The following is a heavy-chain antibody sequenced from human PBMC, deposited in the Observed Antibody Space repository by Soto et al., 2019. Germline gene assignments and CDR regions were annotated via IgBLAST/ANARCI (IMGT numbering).Heavy chain of an antibody. Sequence: PSETLSLTCTVSGGSISSYYWSWIRQRPGKGLEWIGYIYYSGSTNYNPSLKSRVTISVDTSKNQFSLKLSSVTAADTAVYYCARDLEYYDFWSGYLGAFDIWGQGTMVTVSS. CDR2: IYYSGST. CDR3: ARDLEYYDFWSGYLGAFDI. J-gene: IGHJ3*02. D-gene: IGHD3-3*01. V-gene: IGHV4-59*01. CDR1: GGSISSYY.